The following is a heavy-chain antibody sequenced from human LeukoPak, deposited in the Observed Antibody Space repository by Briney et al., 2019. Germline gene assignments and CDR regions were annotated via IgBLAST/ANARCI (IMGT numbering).Heavy chain of an antibody. CDR1: GGTFSSYA. CDR3: ARDHEVDSSGYHPIYRFDP. J-gene: IGHJ5*02. D-gene: IGHD3-22*01. V-gene: IGHV1-69*01. CDR2: IIPIFGTA. Sequence: GASVKVSCKASGGTFSSYAISWVRQAPGQGLEWMGGIIPIFGTANYAQKFQGRVTITADESTSTAYMELSSLRSEDTAVYYCARDHEVDSSGYHPIYRFDPWGQGTLVTVSS.